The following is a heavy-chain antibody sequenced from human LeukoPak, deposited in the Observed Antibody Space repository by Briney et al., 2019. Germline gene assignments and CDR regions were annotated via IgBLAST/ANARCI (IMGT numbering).Heavy chain of an antibody. D-gene: IGHD1-1*01. V-gene: IGHV4-34*01. CDR2: INHSGST. CDR1: GGSFSGYY. CDR3: ARGRGTGTASANFDY. J-gene: IGHJ4*02. Sequence: SETLSLTCAVYGGSFSGYYWSWIRQPPGKGLEWIGEINHSGSTNYNPSLKSRVTISVDTSKNQFSLKLSSVTAADTAVYYCARGRGTGTASANFDYWGQGTLVTVSS.